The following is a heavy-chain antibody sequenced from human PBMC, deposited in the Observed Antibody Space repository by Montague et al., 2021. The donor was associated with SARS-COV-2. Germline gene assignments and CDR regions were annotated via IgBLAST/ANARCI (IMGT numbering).Heavy chain of an antibody. CDR3: ARGGGNSADYYNYTMDV. CDR2: IYHNGST. V-gene: IGHV4-59*01. J-gene: IGHJ6*02. Sequence: SETLSLTCTVSGGSISSYYRTWIRQPPGKGLESIGYIYHNGSTKYNPSLKSRVTISVDTSKNQFSLKLSPVSVADTAVYYCARGGGNSADYYNYTMDVWGQGTTVTVFS. D-gene: IGHD4-23*01. CDR1: GGSISSYY.